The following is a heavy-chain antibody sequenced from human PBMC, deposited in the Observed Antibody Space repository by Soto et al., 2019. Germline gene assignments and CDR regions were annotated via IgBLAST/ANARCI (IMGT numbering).Heavy chain of an antibody. J-gene: IGHJ4*02. Sequence: SETLSLTCTVSGGSISSYYWSWIRQPPGKGLEWIGYIYYSGSTNYNPSLKSRVTISVDTSKNQFSLKLSSVTAADTAVYYCARTSITGTTFVYWGQGTLVTVSS. CDR3: ARTSITGTTFVY. V-gene: IGHV4-59*01. D-gene: IGHD1-7*01. CDR2: IYYSGST. CDR1: GGSISSYY.